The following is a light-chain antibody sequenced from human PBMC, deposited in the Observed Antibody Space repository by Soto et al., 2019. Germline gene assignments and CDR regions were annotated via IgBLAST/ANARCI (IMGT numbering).Light chain of an antibody. CDR3: SSYTSSSTLAYV. CDR1: SSDVGGYNY. V-gene: IGLV2-14*01. J-gene: IGLJ1*01. Sequence: QSVLAQPASVSGSPGQSITISCTGTSSDVGGYNYVSWYQQHPGKAPKLMIYEVSNRPSGVSNRFSGSKSGNTASLTTSGLQAEDEADYYCSSYTSSSTLAYVFGTGTKVTVL. CDR2: EVS.